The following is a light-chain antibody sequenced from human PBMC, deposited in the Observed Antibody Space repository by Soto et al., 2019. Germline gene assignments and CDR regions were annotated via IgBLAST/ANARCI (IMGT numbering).Light chain of an antibody. CDR2: EAT. J-gene: IGLJ2*01. CDR1: FSDVGIYDL. V-gene: IGLV2-23*01. CDR3: SSYAGDSLV. Sequence: QSAMTQPASVSGSPGQSITISCTGTFSDVGIYDLVSWYQQHPGKAPKLIMYEATRRPSGVSDRFSGSKSDNTASLTIYCLQAEDEAHYYCSSYAGDSLVFGGGTKLTVL.